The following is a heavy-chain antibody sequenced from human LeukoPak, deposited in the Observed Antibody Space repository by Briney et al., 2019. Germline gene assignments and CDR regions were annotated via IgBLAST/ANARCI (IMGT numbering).Heavy chain of an antibody. CDR1: GFTFSSYA. CDR3: AGAENWDDGLDFG. V-gene: IGHV3-30*04. CDR2: ISYDGSNK. D-gene: IGHD1-1*01. J-gene: IGHJ4*02. Sequence: GGSLRLSCAASGFTFSSYAMRWVRQAPGKGLEWVAVISYDGSNKNYADSVKGRFTIPRDNSKNTLYLQINRRRAEDTAFYYLAGAENWDDGLDFGGGQGTLVTVSS.